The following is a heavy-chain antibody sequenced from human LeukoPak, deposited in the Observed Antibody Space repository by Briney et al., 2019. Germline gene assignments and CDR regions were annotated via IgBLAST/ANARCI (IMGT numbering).Heavy chain of an antibody. V-gene: IGHV4-34*01. CDR1: TGSFGSNF. Sequence: SETLSLTCAVYTGSFGSNFWGWIRQPPGKGLEWIGEINYSGSTNYNPSLKSRVTMSIDASKKQFSLKLNSVTAADTAVYYCARVRGRDGYFDYWGQGTPVTVSS. CDR3: ARVRGRDGYFDY. CDR2: INYSGST. J-gene: IGHJ4*02. D-gene: IGHD3-10*01.